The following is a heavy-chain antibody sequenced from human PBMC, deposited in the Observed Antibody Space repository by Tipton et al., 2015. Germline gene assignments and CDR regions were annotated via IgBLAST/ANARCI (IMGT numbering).Heavy chain of an antibody. CDR2: IRNNGGST. D-gene: IGHD5-18*01. CDR1: GFTFSSYA. J-gene: IGHJ4*02. V-gene: IGHV3-64*04. Sequence: QLVQSGGGVVQPGRSLRLSCAASGFTFSSYAMHWVRQAPGKGLEYVSGIRNNGGSTYYAETVKGRFTISRDNAKNSVYLQMNSLRVEDTAIYYCARDSPWGEYGYEVWGQGTLVTVSS. CDR3: ARDSPWGEYGYEV.